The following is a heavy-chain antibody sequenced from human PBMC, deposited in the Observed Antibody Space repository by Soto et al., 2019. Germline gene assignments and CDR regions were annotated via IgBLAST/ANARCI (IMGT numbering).Heavy chain of an antibody. CDR3: AKDLRYYGDYFYYYYGMDV. CDR1: GFTFSSYG. Sequence: QVQLVESGGGVVQPGRSLRLSCAASGFTFSSYGMHWVRQAPGKGLEWVAVISYDGSNKYYADSVKGRFTISRDNSKNTLYLQMNSLRAEDTAVYYCAKDLRYYGDYFYYYYGMDVW. CDR2: ISYDGSNK. J-gene: IGHJ6*01. V-gene: IGHV3-30*18. D-gene: IGHD4-17*01.